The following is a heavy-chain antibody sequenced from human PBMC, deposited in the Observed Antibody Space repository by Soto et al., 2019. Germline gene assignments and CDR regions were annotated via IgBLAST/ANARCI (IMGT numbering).Heavy chain of an antibody. Sequence: PSETLSLTCAVYGGSFSGYYWSWIRQPPGKGLEWIGEINHSGSTNYNPSLKSRVTISVDTSKNQFSLKLSSVTAADTAVYYCARRPGYSSGWYIYYYGMDVWGQGTTVTSP. CDR3: ARRPGYSSGWYIYYYGMDV. D-gene: IGHD6-19*01. CDR2: INHSGST. J-gene: IGHJ6*02. CDR1: GGSFSGYY. V-gene: IGHV4-34*01.